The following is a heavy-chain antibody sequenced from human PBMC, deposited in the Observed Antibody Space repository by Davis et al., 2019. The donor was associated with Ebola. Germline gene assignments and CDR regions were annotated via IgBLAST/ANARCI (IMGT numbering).Heavy chain of an antibody. V-gene: IGHV3-23*01. J-gene: IGHJ4*02. CDR1: GFTFSNYG. CDR2: ISGSGGST. CDR3: ARDGPNYDVDY. D-gene: IGHD3-22*01. Sequence: GESLKISCAASGFTFSNYGMIWVRQAPGKGLEWVSSISGSGGSTYYAGSVKGRSTISRDDSKNTLYLQMNSLRVDDTAVYFCARDGPNYDVDYWGQGTLVTVSA.